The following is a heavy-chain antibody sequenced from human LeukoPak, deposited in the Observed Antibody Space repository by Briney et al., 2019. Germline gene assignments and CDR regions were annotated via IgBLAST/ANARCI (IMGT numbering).Heavy chain of an antibody. J-gene: IGHJ4*02. Sequence: ASVQVSCKASGYTFTGYYIHWVRQAPGQGLEWMGIINPTGGSTSYAQKFQGRVTMTTDTSTSTVYMELSSLRSEDTAVYYCARDHSTGGNWGQGTLVTVSS. CDR3: ARDHSTGGN. CDR2: INPTGGST. V-gene: IGHV1-46*01. D-gene: IGHD2-8*02. CDR1: GYTFTGYY.